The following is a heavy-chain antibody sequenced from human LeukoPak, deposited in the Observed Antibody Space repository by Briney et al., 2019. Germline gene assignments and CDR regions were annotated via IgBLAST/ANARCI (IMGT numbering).Heavy chain of an antibody. J-gene: IGHJ5*02. D-gene: IGHD3-22*01. Sequence: ASVKVSFKASGYTFTSYYMHWVRQAPGQGLEWMGIINPSGGSTSYAQKFQGRVTMTRDTSTSTAYMELSSLRSEDTAVYYCARDGETVSDYYDSSGYWNWFDPWGQGTLVTVSS. V-gene: IGHV1-46*01. CDR1: GYTFTSYY. CDR2: INPSGGST. CDR3: ARDGETVSDYYDSSGYWNWFDP.